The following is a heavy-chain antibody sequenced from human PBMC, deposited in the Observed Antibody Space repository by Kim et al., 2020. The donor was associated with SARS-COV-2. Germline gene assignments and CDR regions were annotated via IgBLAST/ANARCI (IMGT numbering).Heavy chain of an antibody. J-gene: IGHJ6*02. CDR1: GFTFSNYW. Sequence: GGSLRLSCAASGFTFSNYWMTWVRQAPGKGLEWVAKIKQDGSVKYYVDSVKGRFTISRDNAKNSLYLQMNSLRAEDTAVYYCARDYSNPLDYGMDVWGQGTTVTVSS. CDR3: ARDYSNPLDYGMDV. CDR2: IKQDGSVK. D-gene: IGHD4-4*01. V-gene: IGHV3-7*03.